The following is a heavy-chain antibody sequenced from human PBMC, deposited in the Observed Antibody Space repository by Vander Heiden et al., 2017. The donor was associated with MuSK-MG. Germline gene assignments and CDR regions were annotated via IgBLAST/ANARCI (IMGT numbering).Heavy chain of an antibody. J-gene: IGHJ4*02. Sequence: QVQLVQSGAEVKKPGSSVKVSCKASGGTFSSYAISWVRQAPGQGLEWMGGIIPIFGTANYAQKSKGRVTITADESTSTAYMEMSSLRSEETAVYYCASEENVDPEVTWGVFDYWGQGTLVTVSS. CDR2: IIPIFGTA. D-gene: IGHD3-16*01. CDR3: ASEENVDPEVTWGVFDY. CDR1: GGTFSSYA. V-gene: IGHV1-69*12.